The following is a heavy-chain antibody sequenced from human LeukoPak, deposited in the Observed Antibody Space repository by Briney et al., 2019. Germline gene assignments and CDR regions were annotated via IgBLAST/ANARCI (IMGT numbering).Heavy chain of an antibody. J-gene: IGHJ6*02. CDR3: ARIPSYYYYYGMDV. CDR2: INHSGST. Sequence: SETLSLTCAVYGGSFSGYYWSWIRQPPGKGLEWIGEINHSGSTNYNPSLKSRVTISVDTSRNQFSLKLSSVTAADTAVYYCARIPSYYYYYGMDVWGQGTTVTVSS. D-gene: IGHD2-21*01. CDR1: GGSFSGYY. V-gene: IGHV4-34*01.